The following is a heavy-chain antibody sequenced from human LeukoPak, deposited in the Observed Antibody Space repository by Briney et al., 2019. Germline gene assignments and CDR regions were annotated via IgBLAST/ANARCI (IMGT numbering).Heavy chain of an antibody. D-gene: IGHD3-3*01. V-gene: IGHV4-59*01. CDR3: ARASLLRFSPPAREGYFDY. J-gene: IGHJ4*02. CDR2: IYYSGST. CDR1: GGSISSYY. Sequence: SETLSLTCTVSGGSISSYYWSWIRQPPGKGLEWIGYIYYSGSTNYNPSLKSRVTISVDTSKNQFSLKLSSVTAADTAVYYCARASLLRFSPPAREGYFDYWGQGTLATVSS.